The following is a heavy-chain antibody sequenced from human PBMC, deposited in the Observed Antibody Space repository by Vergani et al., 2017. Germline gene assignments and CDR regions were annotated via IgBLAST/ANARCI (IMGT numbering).Heavy chain of an antibody. V-gene: IGHV4-39*01. CDR1: GGSLSDKNFY. D-gene: IGHD2-15*01. CDR3: TRHWAVVAANNWFDP. CDR2: FYYSEDA. J-gene: IGHJ5*02. Sequence: QLHLQESGPGLVKPSETLSLTCSVSGGSLSDKNFYWAWIRQSPGTGLEWIGSFYYSEDAYYNPSLKTRVTISADTSKNQFSLKVNSVTAADTAVYYCTRHWAVVAANNWFDPWGQGTLVTVSS.